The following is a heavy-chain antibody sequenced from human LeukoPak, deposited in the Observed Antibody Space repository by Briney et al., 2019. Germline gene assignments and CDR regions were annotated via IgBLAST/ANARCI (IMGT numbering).Heavy chain of an antibody. CDR1: GGSISSGRYY. CDR2: MYHSGST. Sequence: SETLSLTCTVSGGSISSGRYYWGWIRQPPGKGLEWIGSMYHSGSTYYNPSLKSRVTISVDTSKNQFSLKLSSVTAADTAVYYCARYYGSNYFDYWGQGTLVTVSS. J-gene: IGHJ4*02. V-gene: IGHV4-39*01. CDR3: ARYYGSNYFDY. D-gene: IGHD3-3*01.